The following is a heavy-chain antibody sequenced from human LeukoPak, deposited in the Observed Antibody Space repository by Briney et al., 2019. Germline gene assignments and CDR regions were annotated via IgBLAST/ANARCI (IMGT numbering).Heavy chain of an antibody. Sequence: SETLSLACTVSGGSISSYQWSWIRQPPGKGLEWIGYISYSGFTNYNPSLKSRVTISLDTSKNQFSLKLTSVTAADTAVYYCAGHHPRNTVDFWGQGTLVTVSS. CDR2: ISYSGFT. V-gene: IGHV4-59*08. J-gene: IGHJ4*02. CDR1: GGSISSYQ. CDR3: AGHHPRNTVDF. D-gene: IGHD2-8*02.